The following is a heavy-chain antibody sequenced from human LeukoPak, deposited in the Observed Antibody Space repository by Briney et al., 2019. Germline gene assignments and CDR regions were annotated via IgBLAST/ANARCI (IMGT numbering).Heavy chain of an antibody. J-gene: IGHJ4*02. CDR3: ARDESILTGYYSDY. CDR1: VAPFISSY. CDR2: IYTSGRI. Sequence: SEPLSLPCTVSVAPFISSYGSGIRQPAGRGRDWVGRIYTSGRINYNPSLKSRVTMSVDTSKNQFSLKLNSVTAADTAVYYYARDESILTGYYSDYWGQGTLVTVSS. V-gene: IGHV4-4*07. D-gene: IGHD3-9*01.